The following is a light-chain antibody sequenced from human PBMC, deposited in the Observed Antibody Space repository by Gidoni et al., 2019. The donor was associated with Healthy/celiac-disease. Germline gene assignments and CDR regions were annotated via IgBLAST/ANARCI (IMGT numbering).Light chain of an antibody. V-gene: IGKV1-9*01. CDR2: AAS. CDR3: QQLNSYHP. J-gene: IGKJ5*01. CDR1: QGISSY. Sequence: DIQLTQSPSFLSASIGDRVNITCRASQGISSYLAWYQQKPGKAPKLLIYAASTLQSGVPSRFSGSGSVTEFTLTISSLQPEDFATYYCQQLNSYHPFGQGTRLEFK.